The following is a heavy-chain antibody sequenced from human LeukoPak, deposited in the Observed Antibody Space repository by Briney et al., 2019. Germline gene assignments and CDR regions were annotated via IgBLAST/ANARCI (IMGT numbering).Heavy chain of an antibody. CDR3: ARTSVLMVYPAWFDP. CDR1: GGSISSSSYY. Sequence: SETLSLTCTVSGGSISSSSYYWGWIRQPPGKGLEWIGSIYYSGSTYYNPSLKSRVTISVDTSKNQFSLKLSSLTAADTAVYYCARTSVLMVYPAWFDPWGQGTLVTVSS. CDR2: IYYSGST. V-gene: IGHV4-39*01. J-gene: IGHJ5*02. D-gene: IGHD2-8*01.